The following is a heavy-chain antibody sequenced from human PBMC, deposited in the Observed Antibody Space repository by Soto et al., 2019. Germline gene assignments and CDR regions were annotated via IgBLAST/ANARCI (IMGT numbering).Heavy chain of an antibody. J-gene: IGHJ4*02. CDR3: ARRSGADFDY. Sequence: QVQLVESGGGVVQPGRSLRLSCAASGFTFSAYALHWVRQAPGKGLEWVAVISYDGSNKYYADSVQGRFTISRDNSKNTLYLAMNSLRGEDTAVYYCARRSGADFDYWGQGTLVSVSS. D-gene: IGHD1-1*01. V-gene: IGHV3-30-3*01. CDR2: ISYDGSNK. CDR1: GFTFSAYA.